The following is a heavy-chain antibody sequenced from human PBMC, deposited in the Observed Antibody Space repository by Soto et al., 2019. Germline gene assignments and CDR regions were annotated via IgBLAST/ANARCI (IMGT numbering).Heavy chain of an antibody. V-gene: IGHV3-33*01. J-gene: IGHJ6*04. CDR3: AREGRRGITSYVMDV. CDR1: GFTFSSYG. D-gene: IGHD3-16*01. Sequence: PGGSLRLSCAASGFTFSSYGMHWVRQAPGKGLEWVAVIWYDGSNKYYADSVKGRFTISRDNSKNTLYLQMNSLRAEDTAVYYCAREGRRGITSYVMDVWGKGSTVTGSS. CDR2: IWYDGSNK.